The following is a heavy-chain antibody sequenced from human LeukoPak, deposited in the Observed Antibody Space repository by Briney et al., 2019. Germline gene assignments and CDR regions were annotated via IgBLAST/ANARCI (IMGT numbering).Heavy chain of an antibody. J-gene: IGHJ3*02. D-gene: IGHD3-22*01. CDR2: INPSGGST. V-gene: IGHV1-46*01. Sequence: ASVKVSCKASGYTFTSYYMHWVRQAPGQGLEWMGIINPSGGSTSYAQRFQGRVTMTRDTSTSTVYMELSSLRSDDTAVYYCARAGPYYYDSRGAFDIWGQGTMVTVSS. CDR3: ARAGPYYYDSRGAFDI. CDR1: GYTFTSYY.